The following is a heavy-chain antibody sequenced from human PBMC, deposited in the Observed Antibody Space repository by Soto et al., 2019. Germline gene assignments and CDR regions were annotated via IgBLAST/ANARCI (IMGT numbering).Heavy chain of an antibody. Sequence: EVQLVESGGGLVKPGGSLRLSCAASGFTFSSYSMKWVRQAPGKGLVWVSAISSSSSYIYYAVSVKGRFTISRDNATHSLSLQMNTLRAEDTAVYYCARDLPGYSYGYGLGYWGQGTLVTVSS. V-gene: IGHV3-21*01. CDR2: ISSSSSYI. CDR3: ARDLPGYSYGYGLGY. CDR1: GFTFSSYS. J-gene: IGHJ4*02. D-gene: IGHD5-18*01.